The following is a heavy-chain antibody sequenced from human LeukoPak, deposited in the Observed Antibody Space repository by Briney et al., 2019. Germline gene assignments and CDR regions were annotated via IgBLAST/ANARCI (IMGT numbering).Heavy chain of an antibody. CDR3: TRFGDYGEY. J-gene: IGHJ4*02. CDR1: GFTFTNHW. D-gene: IGHD3-10*01. V-gene: IGHV3-7*03. CDR2: IREDGGHT. Sequence: GGSLTLSCVPSGFTFTNHWMSWVRQAPGKGLEWVANIREDGGHTNYVDSVKGRFTISRDNAKTSLYLQMNSLRAEDSALYYCTRFGDYGEYWGQGTLVTVSS.